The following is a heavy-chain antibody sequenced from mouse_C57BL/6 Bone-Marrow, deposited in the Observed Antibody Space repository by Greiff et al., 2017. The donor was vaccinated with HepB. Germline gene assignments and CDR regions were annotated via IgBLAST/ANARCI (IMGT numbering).Heavy chain of an antibody. J-gene: IGHJ3*01. CDR1: GYTFTSYT. Sequence: QVHVKQSGAELARPGASVKMSCKASGYTFTSYTMHWVKQRPGQGLEWIGYINPSSGYTKYNQKFKDKATLTADKSSSTAYMQLSSLTSEDSAVYYCARIYYYFFGVFAYWGQGTRVTVSA. D-gene: IGHD1-1*01. CDR3: ARIYYYFFGVFAY. CDR2: INPSSGYT. V-gene: IGHV1-4*01.